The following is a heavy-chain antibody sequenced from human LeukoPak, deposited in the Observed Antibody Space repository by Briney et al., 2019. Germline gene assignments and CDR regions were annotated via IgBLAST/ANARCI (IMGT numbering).Heavy chain of an antibody. D-gene: IGHD2-15*01. CDR1: GGSISSGSYY. Sequence: SETLSLTCTVSGGSISSGSYYWSWIRQPAGKGLEWIGRIYTSGSTYYNPSLKSRVTISVDTSKNQFSLKLSSVTAADTAVYYCARVTIGYCSGGSCNHAFDIWGQGTMVTVSS. V-gene: IGHV4-61*02. CDR2: IYTSGST. CDR3: ARVTIGYCSGGSCNHAFDI. J-gene: IGHJ3*02.